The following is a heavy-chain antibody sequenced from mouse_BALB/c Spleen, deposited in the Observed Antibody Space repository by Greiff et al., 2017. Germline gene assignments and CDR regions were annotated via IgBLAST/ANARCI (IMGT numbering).Heavy chain of an antibody. J-gene: IGHJ1*01. CDR3: APVATPYWYFDV. V-gene: IGHV14-3*02. CDR2: IDPANGNT. D-gene: IGHD1-1*01. CDR1: GFNIKDTY. Sequence: VQLQQSGAELVKPGASVKLSCTASGFNIKDTYMHWVKQRPEQGLEWIGRIDPANGNTKYDPKFQGKATITADTSSNTAYLQLSSLTSEDTAVYYCAPVATPYWYFDVWGAGTTVTVSS.